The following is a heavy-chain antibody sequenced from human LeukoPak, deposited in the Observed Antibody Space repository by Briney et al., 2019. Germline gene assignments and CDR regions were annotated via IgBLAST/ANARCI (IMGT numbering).Heavy chain of an antibody. CDR1: GFTVSSNY. D-gene: IGHD2-15*01. V-gene: IGHV3-66*01. CDR3: ATIVPDVAATLTFDY. Sequence: GSLRLSCAASGFTVSSNYMSWVRQVPGKGLEWVSVIYSGGSTYYADSVKGRFTISRDNSKNTLYLQMNSLRAEDTAVYYCATIVPDVAATLTFDYWGQGTLVTVSS. CDR2: IYSGGST. J-gene: IGHJ4*02.